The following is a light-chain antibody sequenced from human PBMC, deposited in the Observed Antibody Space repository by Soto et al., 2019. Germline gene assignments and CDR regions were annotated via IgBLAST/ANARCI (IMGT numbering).Light chain of an antibody. CDR3: CSHVGGSSPQWV. Sequence: QSALTQPASVSGXXXXSXXXXXXGXXXXXXGYNLVSWFQQHPGKAPKLMISEVNKRPSGVSNRFSGSKSANTASLTISGLQAEDEADYYCCSHVGGSSPQWVFGGGTKLTVL. CDR2: EVN. V-gene: IGLV2-23*02. CDR1: XXXXXGYNL. J-gene: IGLJ3*02.